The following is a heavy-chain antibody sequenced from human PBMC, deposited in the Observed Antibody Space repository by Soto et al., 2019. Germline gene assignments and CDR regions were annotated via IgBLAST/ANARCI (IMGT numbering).Heavy chain of an antibody. CDR3: ASNLYYDSSGYYRSDAFDI. CDR2: IYHSGST. D-gene: IGHD3-22*01. J-gene: IGHJ3*02. Sequence: QLQLQESGSGLVKPSQTLSLTCAVSGGSISSGGYSWSWIRQPPGKGLEWIGYIYHSGSTYYNPSLKSRDTIAVDRSKNQFSLKLSSVTAADTAVYYCASNLYYDSSGYYRSDAFDIWGQGTMVTVSS. V-gene: IGHV4-30-2*01. CDR1: GGSISSGGYS.